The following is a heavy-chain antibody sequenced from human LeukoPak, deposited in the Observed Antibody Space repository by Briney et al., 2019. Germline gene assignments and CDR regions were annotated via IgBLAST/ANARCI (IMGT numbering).Heavy chain of an antibody. CDR3: ARGQGDFWSGSYYYYYMDV. J-gene: IGHJ6*03. V-gene: IGHV3-48*04. D-gene: IGHD3-3*01. Sequence: SGGSLRLSCAASGFTFSGYSMNWVRQAPGKGLEWVSYISGTSGTIYNADSVTGRFTISGDNAKNSLYLQMNSLRAEDTALYFCARGQGDFWSGSYYYYYMDVWGKGTTVTVSS. CDR2: ISGTSGTI. CDR1: GFTFSGYS.